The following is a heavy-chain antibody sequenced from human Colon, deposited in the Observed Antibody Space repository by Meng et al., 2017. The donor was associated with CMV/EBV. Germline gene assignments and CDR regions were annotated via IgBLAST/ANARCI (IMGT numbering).Heavy chain of an antibody. V-gene: IGHV3-21*01. CDR3: ARDRFCHDY. CDR2: IVDSGDSM. D-gene: IGHD3-10*01. CDR1: GFTLNSPFSTFS. J-gene: IGHJ4*02. Sequence: GGSLRLSCAASGFTLNSPFSTFSFNWVRQAPGKGLEWVASIVDSGDSMYYADSVKGRFTISRDNAKNSVYLQMNSLRAEDTATYFCARDRFCHDYWGQGILVTVSS.